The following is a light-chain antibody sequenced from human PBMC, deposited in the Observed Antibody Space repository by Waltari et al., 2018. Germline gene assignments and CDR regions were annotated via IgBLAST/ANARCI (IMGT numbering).Light chain of an antibody. CDR2: SKI. V-gene: IGLV1-44*01. CDR1: SSNIGSNT. J-gene: IGLJ1*01. Sequence: QSVLTQPPSASGTPGQTVTISCSGRSSNIGSNTVNWYQQLPGTAPKLLLYSKIQRPSGVPDRISGSKSGTSASLAISGLQSEDEGDYYCAAWDDSLNGLYVFGTGTKVTVL. CDR3: AAWDDSLNGLYV.